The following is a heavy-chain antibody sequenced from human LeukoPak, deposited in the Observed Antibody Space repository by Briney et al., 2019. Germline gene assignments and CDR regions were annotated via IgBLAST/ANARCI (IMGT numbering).Heavy chain of an antibody. Sequence: SETLSLTCSVSGGSINNYYWTWLRQPAGQGLEWIGRIYPGGSVNYNPSLKSRVTMSVDTSRTQFSLNLSSVTAADTARYYCARDRTISKACMDVWGQGTTVTVSS. CDR1: GGSINNYY. V-gene: IGHV4-4*07. D-gene: IGHD1-7*01. CDR2: IYPGGSV. CDR3: ARDRTISKACMDV. J-gene: IGHJ6*02.